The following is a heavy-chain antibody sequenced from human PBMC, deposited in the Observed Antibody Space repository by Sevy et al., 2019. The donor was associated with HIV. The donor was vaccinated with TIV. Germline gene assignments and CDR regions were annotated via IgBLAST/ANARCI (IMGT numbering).Heavy chain of an antibody. CDR2: IWYDGSNK. CDR1: GFTFSSYG. J-gene: IGHJ4*02. Sequence: GGSLRLSCAASGFTFSSYGMHWVRQAPGKGLEWVAVIWYDGSNKYYADSVKGRFTISRDNSKNTLYLQMNSLRAEDTAVVYYAKPHGIYTHGAYYFDYWGQGTLVTVSS. V-gene: IGHV3-33*06. CDR3: AKPHGIYTHGAYYFDY. D-gene: IGHD3-16*01.